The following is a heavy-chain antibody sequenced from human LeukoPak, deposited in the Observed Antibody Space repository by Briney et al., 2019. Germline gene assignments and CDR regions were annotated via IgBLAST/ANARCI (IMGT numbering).Heavy chain of an antibody. CDR2: INTDRSIT. CDR1: GFTFSNYW. CDR3: ARDGRSDSGRWFDP. D-gene: IGHD4-17*01. Sequence: GGSLRLSCVASGFTFSNYWMHWVRQVPGKGLVWVSRINTDRSITNYADSVKGRFTISRDNAKNTVYLQMNSLRAEDTAVYYCARDGRSDSGRWFDPWGQGTLVTVSS. V-gene: IGHV3-74*01. J-gene: IGHJ5*02.